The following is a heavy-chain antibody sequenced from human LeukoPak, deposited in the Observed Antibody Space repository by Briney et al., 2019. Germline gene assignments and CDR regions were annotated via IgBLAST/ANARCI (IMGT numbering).Heavy chain of an antibody. V-gene: IGHV4-34*01. Sequence: PSETLSLTCGVYGGSFSGYYWSWIRQSPGKGLEWIGEINHSGSSNKNPSLKSRVTISVDTSKNQFSLKLNSVTAADTAVYYCARINSTSSYDYWGQGTLVTVSS. CDR1: GGSFSGYY. CDR2: INHSGSS. D-gene: IGHD6-6*01. CDR3: ARINSTSSYDY. J-gene: IGHJ4*02.